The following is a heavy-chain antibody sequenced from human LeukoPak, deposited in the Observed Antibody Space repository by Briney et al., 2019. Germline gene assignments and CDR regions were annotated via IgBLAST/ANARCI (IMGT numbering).Heavy chain of an antibody. J-gene: IGHJ4*02. Sequence: GGSLRLSCAASGFTFTSYSMNWVRQAPGKGLEWVSSITSSSSSMSYADSVEGRFTISRDNAKKSLYLQMNNLSAEDTAVYYCRFGDFNDYWGQGTLVTVSS. CDR3: RFGDFNDY. CDR1: GFTFTSYS. V-gene: IGHV3-21*01. CDR2: ITSSSSSM. D-gene: IGHD3-10*01.